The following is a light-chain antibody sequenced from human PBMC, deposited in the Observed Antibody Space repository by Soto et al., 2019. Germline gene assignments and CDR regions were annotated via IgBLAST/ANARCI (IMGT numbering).Light chain of an antibody. CDR1: SSDVGSYDY. CDR2: EVS. Sequence: QSALTQPPSASGSPGQSVTISCTGTSSDVGSYDYVSWYQQHPGKAPKLMIYEVSKRPSGVPDRFSGSKSGNTASLTVSGLQAEDEADYYCSSYANRNNPCVFGTGTKVTVL. V-gene: IGLV2-8*01. J-gene: IGLJ1*01. CDR3: SSYANRNNPCV.